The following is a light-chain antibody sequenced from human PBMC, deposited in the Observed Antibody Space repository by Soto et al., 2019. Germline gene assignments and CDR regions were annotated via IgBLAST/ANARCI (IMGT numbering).Light chain of an antibody. CDR2: RND. Sequence: QSVLTQSPSASGTPGQRVTIPCSGGSSNIGSNYVYWYQQFPGTAPKLVIYRNDQRPSGVPDRFSGSKSGTSASLAISGLRSEDEADYHCASWDDSLSGVVFGGGTKLT. J-gene: IGLJ2*01. CDR3: ASWDDSLSGVV. V-gene: IGLV1-47*01. CDR1: SSNIGSNY.